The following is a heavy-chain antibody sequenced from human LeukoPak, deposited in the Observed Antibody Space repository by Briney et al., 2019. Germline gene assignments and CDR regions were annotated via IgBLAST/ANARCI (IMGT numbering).Heavy chain of an antibody. CDR2: INHSGST. CDR3: ASGNYYQDY. Sequence: SETLSLTCAVYGGSFSGYHWSWIRQPPGKGLEWIGEINHSGSTTYNPSLKSRVTISVDTSKNQFSLKMNSVTAADTAVYYCASGNYYQDYWGQGTVVTVSP. J-gene: IGHJ4*02. V-gene: IGHV4-34*01. D-gene: IGHD1-26*01. CDR1: GGSFSGYH.